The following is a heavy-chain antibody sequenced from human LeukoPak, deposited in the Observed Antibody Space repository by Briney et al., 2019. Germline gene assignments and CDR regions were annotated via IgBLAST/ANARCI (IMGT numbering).Heavy chain of an antibody. V-gene: IGHV4-59*08. J-gene: IGHJ4*02. D-gene: IGHD2/OR15-2a*01. CDR2: IYYSGST. Sequence: SETLSLTCTVSGGSISSYYWSWIRQPPGKGLEWIGYIYYSGSTNYNPSLKSRVTISLDTSKNQFSLKLSSVTAADTAVYYCARSDRFLGSIYYFDYWGQGTLVTVSS. CDR3: ARSDRFLGSIYYFDY. CDR1: GGSISSYY.